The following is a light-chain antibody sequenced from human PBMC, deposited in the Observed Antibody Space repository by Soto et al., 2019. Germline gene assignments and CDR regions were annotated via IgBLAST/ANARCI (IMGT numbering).Light chain of an antibody. CDR1: QGISNF. V-gene: IGKV1-27*01. CDR3: QKYSSVIT. J-gene: IGKJ5*01. Sequence: DIQMTQSPSSLSASVGDRVTITCRASQGISNFLAWYQQKPGKVPKLLISAASTLQSGVPSRFSGSGPGTDFTLTITSLQPEDVATYYCQKYSSVITFGKVTRLEIK. CDR2: AAS.